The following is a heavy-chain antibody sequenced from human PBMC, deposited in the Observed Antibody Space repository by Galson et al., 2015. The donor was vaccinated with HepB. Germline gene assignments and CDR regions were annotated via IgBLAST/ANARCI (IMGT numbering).Heavy chain of an antibody. Sequence: SETLSLTCTVSGGSISSYYWSWIRQPPGKGLEWIGYIYYSGSTNYNPSLKSRVTISVDTSKNQFSLKLSSVTAADTAVYYCARQVNAAATSQWGGFDYWGQGTLVTVSS. V-gene: IGHV4-59*08. CDR2: IYYSGST. CDR1: GGSISSYY. CDR3: ARQVNAAATSQWGGFDY. D-gene: IGHD2-15*01. J-gene: IGHJ4*02.